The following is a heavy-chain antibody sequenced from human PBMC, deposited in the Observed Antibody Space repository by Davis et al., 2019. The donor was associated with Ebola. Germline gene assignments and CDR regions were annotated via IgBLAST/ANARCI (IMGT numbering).Heavy chain of an antibody. Sequence: GESLKISCTAPGFTLSSCGMHWVRQAPGKGLEWVAFIRYDGSQKYYLDSVKGRFTISRDDSKNTLYMEMSSLRREDTAVYYCSKDGTIFGVGEDYFDYWGQGTLVTVSS. D-gene: IGHD3-3*01. V-gene: IGHV3-30*02. J-gene: IGHJ4*02. CDR3: SKDGTIFGVGEDYFDY. CDR1: GFTLSSCG. CDR2: IRYDGSQK.